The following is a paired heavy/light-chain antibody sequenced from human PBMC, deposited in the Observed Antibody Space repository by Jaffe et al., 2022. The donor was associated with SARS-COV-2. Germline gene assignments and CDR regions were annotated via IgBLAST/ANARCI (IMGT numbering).Light chain of an antibody. Sequence: QAVVTQEPSLTVSPGGTVTLTCGSSTGVVTSSHYPYWFQQKPGQAPRTLIYDASTKHSWTPARFSGSLLGGKAALTLSGAQPEDEAEYYCLLSYSGSQVFGGGTKLTVL. CDR1: TGVVTSSHY. V-gene: IGLV7-46*01. CDR2: DAS. CDR3: LLSYSGSQV. J-gene: IGLJ3*02.
Heavy chain of an antibody. J-gene: IGHJ4*02. CDR3: ARSLDY. CDR1: GYIFTYYY. CDR2: INPGGGST. V-gene: IGHV1-46*04. Sequence: QVQLVQSGAEVKKPGASVKVSCKASGYIFTYYYMHWLRQAPGQGLEWVGSINPGGGSTIYAQRMQGRVTMTRDTSTNTVYMELISLRSDDTAVYFCARSLDYFGQGTLVTVSS.